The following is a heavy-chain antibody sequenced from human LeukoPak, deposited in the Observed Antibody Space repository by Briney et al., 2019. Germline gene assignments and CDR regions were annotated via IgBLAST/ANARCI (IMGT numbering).Heavy chain of an antibody. CDR3: ARSGYSYGYYYYGMDV. J-gene: IGHJ6*02. D-gene: IGHD5-18*01. Sequence: ASVKVSCKASGYTFTSYDINWVRQATGQGLEWMEWMSPNRGNTGYAQKFQGTVTMTRNTSISTAYMELSSLRSEDTAVYYCARSGYSYGYYYYGMDVWGQGTTVTVSS. V-gene: IGHV1-8*01. CDR1: GYTFTSYD. CDR2: MSPNRGNT.